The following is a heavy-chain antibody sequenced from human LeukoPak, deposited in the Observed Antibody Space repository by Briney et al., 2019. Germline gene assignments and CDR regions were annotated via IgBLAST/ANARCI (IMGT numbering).Heavy chain of an antibody. Sequence: SETLSLTCSVSDGYISNYYLSWIRQPAGKRLEWIGRIHSSGSTSYNPSLKSRVTMSIDTSQSQFSLKLGSVTAADTAVYYCARDWGRGFRGGEDAFEMWGQGTLVTVSS. J-gene: IGHJ3*02. CDR2: IHSSGST. CDR1: DGYISNYY. D-gene: IGHD3-16*01. V-gene: IGHV4-4*07. CDR3: ARDWGRGFRGGEDAFEM.